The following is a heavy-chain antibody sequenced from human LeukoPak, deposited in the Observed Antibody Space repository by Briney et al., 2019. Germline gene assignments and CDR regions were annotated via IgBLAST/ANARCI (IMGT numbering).Heavy chain of an antibody. Sequence: GGSLRLSCAASGFTFSSVWMSWVRQAPGKGLEWVANIKQDGSEKYYVDSVTGRFTVSRDNAKNSLYLQMNSLRAEDTAVYYCARDNGVPYYFGSGDYWGQGTLVTVSS. J-gene: IGHJ4*02. CDR3: ARDNGVPYYFGSGDY. V-gene: IGHV3-7*01. CDR2: IKQDGSEK. CDR1: GFTFSSVW. D-gene: IGHD3-10*01.